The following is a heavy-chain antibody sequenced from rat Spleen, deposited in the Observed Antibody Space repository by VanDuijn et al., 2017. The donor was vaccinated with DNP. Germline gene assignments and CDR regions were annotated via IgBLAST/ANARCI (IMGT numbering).Heavy chain of an antibody. CDR2: ITSGGSNT. J-gene: IGHJ2*01. CDR1: GFTFSSFA. CDR3: TREYYYYFDY. D-gene: IGHD1-1*01. Sequence: EVQLVESGGGLVQPGRSLKLSCAASGFTFSSFAMAWVRQAPKKGLEWVATITSGGSNTYYRDSVKGRFTISRDNAKNTQYLQMDSLRSEDTATYYCTREYYYYFDYWGQGVMVTVSS. V-gene: IGHV5S13*01.